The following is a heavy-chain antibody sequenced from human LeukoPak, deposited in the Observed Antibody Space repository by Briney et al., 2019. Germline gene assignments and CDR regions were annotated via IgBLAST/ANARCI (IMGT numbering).Heavy chain of an antibody. V-gene: IGHV4-59*01. CDR2: VYYSGNA. D-gene: IGHD1-26*01. Sequence: SETLSLTCTVSGGSISTYYWSWIRQPPGKGLEWIGYVYYSGNANYNPPLRSRVTMSLDTSRNQFSLKLTSVTAADTAVYYCARDQSSGSSSYYYGMDVWGPGATVTVSS. CDR1: GGSISTYY. J-gene: IGHJ6*02. CDR3: ARDQSSGSSSYYYGMDV.